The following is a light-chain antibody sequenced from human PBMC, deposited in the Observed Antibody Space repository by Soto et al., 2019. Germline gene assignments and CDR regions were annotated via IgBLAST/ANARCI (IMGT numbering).Light chain of an antibody. CDR1: SGSIAINY. V-gene: IGLV6-57*04. Sequence: NFMLTQPHSVSESPGKTVTISCTRSSGSIAINYVQWYQQRPGSAPTTVIYEDNQRPSGVPDRFSGSTDSSSNSASLTISGLKTEDEADYYCQSFDSSNRWVFGGGTKVTVL. CDR2: EDN. J-gene: IGLJ3*02. CDR3: QSFDSSNRWV.